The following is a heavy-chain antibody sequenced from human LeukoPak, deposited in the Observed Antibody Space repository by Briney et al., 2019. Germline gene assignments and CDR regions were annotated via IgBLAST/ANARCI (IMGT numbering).Heavy chain of an antibody. CDR1: GGSISSYY. CDR3: ARGGYCYDRSRRFDP. V-gene: IGHV4-59*12. J-gene: IGHJ5*02. Sequence: SLSLTSTVSGGSISSYYWSWIRQPPGKGREWSGYIYYSGSTNYNPSLTSRVTLSVDTSKNQFSLKLSSVTPADTPLYFCARGGYCYDRSRRFDPWGQGSPVTVSS. D-gene: IGHD3-22*01. CDR2: IYYSGST.